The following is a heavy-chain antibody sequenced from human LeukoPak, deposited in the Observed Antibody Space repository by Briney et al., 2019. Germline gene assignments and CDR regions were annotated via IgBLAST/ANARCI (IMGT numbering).Heavy chain of an antibody. Sequence: ALGKVSCTASGYTFTSYDINCVRGATGQGREWLGWMNPNSGSTGYAKTYQGRVTITRNTSISTAYMELSSLRSEDTAVYYCARRKVVTIFGVVRNRYFDYWGQGTLVTVSS. D-gene: IGHD3-3*01. CDR3: ARRKVVTIFGVVRNRYFDY. CDR1: GYTFTSYD. CDR2: MNPNSGST. V-gene: IGHV1-8*01. J-gene: IGHJ4*02.